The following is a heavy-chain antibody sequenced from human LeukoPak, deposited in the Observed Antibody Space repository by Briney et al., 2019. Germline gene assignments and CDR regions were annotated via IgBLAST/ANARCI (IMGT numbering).Heavy chain of an antibody. CDR2: IASDGSST. V-gene: IGHV3-74*01. D-gene: IGHD3-10*01. CDR3: ASYGSGSYYSGY. CDR1: GFTFSSYW. J-gene: IGHJ4*02. Sequence: PGGSLRLSCAASGFTFSSYWMNWVRQAPGKGLVWVSRIASDGSSTTYADSVKGRFSISRDNSKNTLYLQMNSLRAEDTAVYYCASYGSGSYYSGYWGQGTLVTVSS.